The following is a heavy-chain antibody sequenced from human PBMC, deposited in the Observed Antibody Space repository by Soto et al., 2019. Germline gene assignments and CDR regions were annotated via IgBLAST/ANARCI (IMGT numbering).Heavy chain of an antibody. CDR2: IYYSGST. V-gene: IGHV4-31*03. D-gene: IGHD3-3*02. Sequence: NPSETLSLTCTVSGDSISSGGYFWSWIRHHPGKGLEWIGYIYYSGSTYYTPSLKSRVTILVDTSKNQFSLKLRSVTDADTAVYYCARARHFWSGDYIFDAFDIWGQGTMVTVSS. CDR1: GDSISSGGYF. CDR3: ARARHFWSGDYIFDAFDI. J-gene: IGHJ3*02.